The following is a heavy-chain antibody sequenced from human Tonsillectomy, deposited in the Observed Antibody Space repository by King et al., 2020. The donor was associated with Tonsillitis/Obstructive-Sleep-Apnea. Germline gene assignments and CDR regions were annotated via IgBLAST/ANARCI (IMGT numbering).Heavy chain of an antibody. J-gene: IGHJ4*02. D-gene: IGHD7-27*01. CDR3: TIPDMGANWDPAWFDY. V-gene: IGHV3-15*07. CDR2: IKSKTDGGTT. Sequence: VQLVESGGGLVKPGGSLRLSCAASGFTFSNAWMNWVRQAPGKGLEWVGRIKSKTDGGTTDYAAPVKGRFTISRDDSKNTPYLQMNSLKTEDTAVYYCTIPDMGANWDPAWFDYWGQGTLVTVSS. CDR1: GFTFSNAW.